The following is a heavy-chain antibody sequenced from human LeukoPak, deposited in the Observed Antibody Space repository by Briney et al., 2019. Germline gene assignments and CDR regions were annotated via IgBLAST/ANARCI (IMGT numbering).Heavy chain of an antibody. V-gene: IGHV4-39*07. CDR1: GGSISSSSYY. Sequence: SETLSLTCTVPGGSISSSSYYWGWIRQPPGKGLEWIGSIYYSGSTYYNPSLKSRVTISVDTSKNQFSLKLSSVTAADTAVYYCATFDLWGRGTLVTVSS. J-gene: IGHJ2*01. CDR3: ATFDL. CDR2: IYYSGST.